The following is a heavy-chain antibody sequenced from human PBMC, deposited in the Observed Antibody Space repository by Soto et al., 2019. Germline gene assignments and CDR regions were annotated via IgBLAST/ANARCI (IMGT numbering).Heavy chain of an antibody. CDR2: INHSGST. CDR1: GESFSGYY. D-gene: IGHD2-2*01. V-gene: IGHV4-34*01. J-gene: IGHJ5*02. Sequence: SETLSLTCAVYGESFSGYYWSWIRQPPGKGLEWIGEINHSGSTNYNPSLKSRVTISVDTSKNQFSLKLSSVTAADTAVYYCARGGSRYCSSTSCYRFDPWGQGTLVTVSS. CDR3: ARGGSRYCSSTSCYRFDP.